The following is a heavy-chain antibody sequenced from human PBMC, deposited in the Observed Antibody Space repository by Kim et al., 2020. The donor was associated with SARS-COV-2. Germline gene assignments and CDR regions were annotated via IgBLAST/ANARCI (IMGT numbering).Heavy chain of an antibody. Sequence: GGSLRLSCAASGFTFDDYAMHWVRQAPGKGLEWVSGISWNSGSIGYADSVKGRFTISRDNAKNSLYLQMNSLRAEDTALYYCAKDRGIAGLCGPDYWGQG. CDR2: ISWNSGSI. J-gene: IGHJ4*02. D-gene: IGHD6-13*01. CDR3: AKDRGIAGLCGPDY. CDR1: GFTFDDYA. V-gene: IGHV3-9*01.